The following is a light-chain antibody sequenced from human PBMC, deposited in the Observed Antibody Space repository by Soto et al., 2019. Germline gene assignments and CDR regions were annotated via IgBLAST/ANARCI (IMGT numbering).Light chain of an antibody. Sequence: QSVLTQPASGSGSPGQSITISCAGTFSYIGRYEFVSWYQQHPGKAPKVLIYGVSKRPSGVSNRFSGSKSGNTASLTISGLQAEDESDYYCCSFTSINTYVFGTGTKVTVL. CDR2: GVS. CDR1: FSYIGRYEF. J-gene: IGLJ1*01. CDR3: CSFTSINTYV. V-gene: IGLV2-23*02.